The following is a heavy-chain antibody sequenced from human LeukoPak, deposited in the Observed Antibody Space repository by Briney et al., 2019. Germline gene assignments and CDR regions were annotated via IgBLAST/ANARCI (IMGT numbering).Heavy chain of an antibody. V-gene: IGHV3-7*01. Sequence: GGSLRLSCAASGFTFSSYWMTWVRQAPGKGLEWVANIKEDGSEKYYADSVEGRFAISRDNAKNSLYLQMNSLRAEDTAVYYCAREGESITIYKDWGQGTLVTVSS. CDR1: GFTFSSYW. J-gene: IGHJ4*02. D-gene: IGHD3-3*01. CDR2: IKEDGSEK. CDR3: AREGESITIYKD.